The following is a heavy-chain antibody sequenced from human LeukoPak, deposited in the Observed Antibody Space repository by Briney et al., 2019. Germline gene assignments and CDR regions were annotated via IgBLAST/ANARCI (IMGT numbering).Heavy chain of an antibody. CDR2: INPGGSST. CDR3: TRDTFGARAS. V-gene: IGHV3-74*01. Sequence: GGSLRLSCAASGFTFSNYWMHWVRQVPGKGLVWVSRINPGGSSTTYADSVKGRFTISRDNAKNTLYLQMNSLRAEYTAVYYCTRDTFGARASWGQGTLVTVSS. CDR1: GFTFSNYW. J-gene: IGHJ4*02. D-gene: IGHD3-10*01.